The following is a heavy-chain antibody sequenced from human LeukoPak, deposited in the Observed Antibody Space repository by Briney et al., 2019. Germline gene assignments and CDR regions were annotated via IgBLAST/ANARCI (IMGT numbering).Heavy chain of an antibody. CDR1: GYSISSGYY. D-gene: IGHD3-10*01. CDR3: ARLYGSGSNHYYYYMDV. Sequence: SETLSLTCAVSGYSISSGYYWGWIRQPPGKGLEWIGIVHHSGSAYYNPSLKSRVTISADTSKNQFSLNLSSVTAADTAVYYCARLYGSGSNHYYYYMDVWGKGTTVTVSS. V-gene: IGHV4-38-2*01. J-gene: IGHJ6*03. CDR2: VHHSGSA.